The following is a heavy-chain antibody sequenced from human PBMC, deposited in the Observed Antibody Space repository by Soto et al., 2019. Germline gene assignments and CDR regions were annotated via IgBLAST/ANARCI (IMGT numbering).Heavy chain of an antibody. V-gene: IGHV1-69*06. CDR1: GGSFSDYA. J-gene: IGHJ4*02. CDR2: IIPIFGTP. CDR3: ARDLAPRGWSYLDL. Sequence: QVQLVQSGAEVKKPGSSVKISCKAFGGSFSDYAISWVRQAPGQGLEWMGGIIPIFGTPNYAQKFQDRVTFTAHKSTNTAYMELSRLTSEKPGVYYCARDLAPRGWSYLDLWGQGPQVTGSS. D-gene: IGHD2-15*01.